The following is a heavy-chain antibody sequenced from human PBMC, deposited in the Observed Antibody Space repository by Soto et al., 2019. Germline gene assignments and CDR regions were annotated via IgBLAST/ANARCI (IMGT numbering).Heavy chain of an antibody. CDR1: GFTFSSYW. CDR2: IKQDGSEK. CDR3: ARDQGSRSRGYYYFDY. V-gene: IGHV3-7*01. D-gene: IGHD3-22*01. J-gene: IGHJ4*02. Sequence: EVQLVESGGGLVQPGGSLRLSCAASGFTFSSYWMSWVRQAPGKGLQWVANIKQDGSEKYYVDSVKGRFTISRDNAKNSLYLQMNSLRAEDTAVYYCARDQGSRSRGYYYFDYWGQGTLVTVSS.